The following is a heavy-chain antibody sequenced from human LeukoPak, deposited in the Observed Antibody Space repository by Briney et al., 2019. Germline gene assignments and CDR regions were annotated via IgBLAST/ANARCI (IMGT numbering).Heavy chain of an antibody. CDR1: GGSISSSSYY. CDR2: IYYSGST. J-gene: IGHJ4*02. CDR3: ARAVVRGVIRYTSVYYFDY. D-gene: IGHD3-10*01. Sequence: TETLSLTCTVSGGSISSSSYYWGWIRQPPGKGLEWIGSIYYSGSTYYNPSLKSRVTISVDTSKNQFSLKLSSVTAADTAVHYCARAVVRGVIRYTSVYYFDYWGQGTLVTVSS. V-gene: IGHV4-39*07.